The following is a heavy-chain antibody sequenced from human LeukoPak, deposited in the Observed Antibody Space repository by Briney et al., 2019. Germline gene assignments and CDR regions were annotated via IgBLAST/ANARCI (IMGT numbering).Heavy chain of an antibody. V-gene: IGHV3-7*03. J-gene: IGHJ6*01. D-gene: IGHD1/OR15-1a*01. Sequence: GRSLRLSCAVSGFPFSNSWMDSVRQAPGRGLEGVANIKSDGSGISYVDSVKGRFIISRDNARNSLYLQMNSLRVEDTAVYFWAGGNSMDVWGKGTAVTVSS. CDR1: GFPFSNSW. CDR2: IKSDGSGI. CDR3: AGGNSMDV.